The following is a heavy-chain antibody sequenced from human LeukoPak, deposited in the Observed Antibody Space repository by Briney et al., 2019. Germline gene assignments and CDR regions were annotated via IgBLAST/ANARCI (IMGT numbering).Heavy chain of an antibody. CDR2: IKQDGSEK. J-gene: IGHJ4*02. Sequence: GGSLRLSCAASGFNFSSYWMSWVRQAPGKGLEWVANIKQDGSEKYYVDSVKGRFAISRDNAKNSLYLQMNSLRAEDTAVYYCARDRRGPFDYWGQGTLVTVSS. CDR1: GFNFSSYW. V-gene: IGHV3-7*03. D-gene: IGHD3-10*01. CDR3: ARDRRGPFDY.